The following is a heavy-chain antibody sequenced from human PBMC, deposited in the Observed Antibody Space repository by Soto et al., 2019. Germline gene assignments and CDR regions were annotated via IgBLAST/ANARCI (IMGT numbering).Heavy chain of an antibody. Sequence: GGSLRLSCAASGFTFSSYAMHWVRQAPGKGLEWVAVISYDGSNKYYADSVKGRFTISRDNSKNTLYLQMNSLRAEDTAVYYGARDSSYRLFDYWGQGTLVPVSS. D-gene: IGHD3-16*02. CDR1: GFTFSSYA. J-gene: IGHJ4*02. CDR2: ISYDGSNK. V-gene: IGHV3-30-3*01. CDR3: ARDSSYRLFDY.